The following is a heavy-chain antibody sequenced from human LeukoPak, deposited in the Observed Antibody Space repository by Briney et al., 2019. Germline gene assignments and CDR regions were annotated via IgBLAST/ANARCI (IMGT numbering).Heavy chain of an antibody. V-gene: IGHV4-39*01. Sequence: SETLSLTCTVSGGSISSSSYYWGWIRQPPGKGLAWIGSIYYSGSTYYNPSLKSRVTISVDTSKNQFSLKLSSVTAADTAVYYCARQGGGYDPYYYYYMDVWGKGTTVTVSS. CDR3: ARQGGGYDPYYYYYMDV. CDR1: GGSISSSSYY. J-gene: IGHJ6*03. D-gene: IGHD5-12*01. CDR2: IYYSGST.